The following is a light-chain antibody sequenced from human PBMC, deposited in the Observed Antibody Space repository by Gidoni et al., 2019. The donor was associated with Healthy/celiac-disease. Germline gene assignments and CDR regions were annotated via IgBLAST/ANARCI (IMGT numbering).Light chain of an antibody. CDR3: QQYYSTPRT. V-gene: IGKV4-1*01. CDR2: WAS. J-gene: IGKJ2*02. Sequence: DIVMTQSPDSLAVSLGARATINYKSSQSVLYSSNNKNYLAWYQQKPGQPPKLLIYWASTRESGVPDRFSGSGSGTDFTLTISSLQAEDVAVYYCQQYYSTPRTFGQGTKLEIK. CDR1: QSVLYSSNNKNY.